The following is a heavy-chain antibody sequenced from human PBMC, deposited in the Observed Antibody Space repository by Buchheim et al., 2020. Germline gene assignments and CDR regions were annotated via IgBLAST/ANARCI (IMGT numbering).Heavy chain of an antibody. D-gene: IGHD2-15*01. CDR2: IYYSGST. CDR3: ARIYCSGGSCYGEGSWFDP. CDR1: GGSISSGGYY. Sequence: QVQLQESGPGLVKPSQTLSLTCTVSGGSISSGGYYWSWIRQHPGKGLEWIGYIYYSGSTYYNPSLKSRVTISVDTSKKQFALKLSSVTAADTAVYYCARIYCSGGSCYGEGSWFDPWGQGTL. J-gene: IGHJ5*02. V-gene: IGHV4-31*03.